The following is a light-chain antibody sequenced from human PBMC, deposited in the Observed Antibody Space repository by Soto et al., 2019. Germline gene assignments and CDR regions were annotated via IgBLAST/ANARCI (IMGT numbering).Light chain of an antibody. V-gene: IGLV2-14*01. CDR1: ISDFVVYNY. Sequence: QSVLTQPASVSGSPGQSITISCTGTISDFVVYNYVSWYQQHPGKAPKLMIYGVSNRPSGVSNRFSGSKSGNTASLTISELQADDEADYYCSSHTISSALQVFGNGTKVTVL. J-gene: IGLJ1*01. CDR3: SSHTISSALQV. CDR2: GVS.